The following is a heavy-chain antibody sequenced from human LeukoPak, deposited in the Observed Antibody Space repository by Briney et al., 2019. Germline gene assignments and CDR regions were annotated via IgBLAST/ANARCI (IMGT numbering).Heavy chain of an antibody. V-gene: IGHV3-21*01. CDR2: ISSSSSYI. D-gene: IGHD2-2*01. CDR3: ARPRGCGSARCNNFDC. Sequence: GGSVRLSCAASGFTFSSYSMNWVRQAPGKGLEWVSSISSSSSYIYYADSVKGRFTISRDNAKNSLYLQMNNLRAEDTAVYYCARPRGCGSARCNNFDCWGQGTLVTVSS. J-gene: IGHJ4*02. CDR1: GFTFSSYS.